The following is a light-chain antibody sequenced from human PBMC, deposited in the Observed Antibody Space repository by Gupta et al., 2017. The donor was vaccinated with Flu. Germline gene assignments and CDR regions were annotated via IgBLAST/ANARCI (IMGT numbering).Light chain of an antibody. CDR3: QQANSFPAT. V-gene: IGKV1-12*01. CDR2: AAS. J-gene: IGKJ2*01. Sequence: DWCPPELEKSAKLLIYAASSLKSGVPSRFSVSGPWTEFTLTISSLQPEDFATYYCQQANSFPATFCPGTKLE.